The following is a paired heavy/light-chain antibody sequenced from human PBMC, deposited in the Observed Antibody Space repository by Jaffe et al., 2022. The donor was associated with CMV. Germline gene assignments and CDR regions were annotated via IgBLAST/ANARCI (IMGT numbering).Light chain of an antibody. CDR1: QSVSSY. Sequence: EIVLTQSPATLSLSPGERATLSCRASQSVSSYLAWYQQKPGQAPRLLIYDASNRATGIPARFSGSGSGTDFTLTISSLEPEDFAVYYCQQRSNWPPFTFGGGTKVEIK. CDR2: DAS. V-gene: IGKV3-11*01. J-gene: IGKJ4*01. CDR3: QQRSNWPPFT.
Heavy chain of an antibody. D-gene: IGHD1-20*01. J-gene: IGHJ4*02. CDR3: ASDPITGTTIGQGY. Sequence: QVQLVESGGGLVKPGGSLRLSCAASGFTFSDYYMSWIRQAPGKGLEWVSYISSSGSTIYYADSVKGRFTISRDNAKNSLYLQMNSLRAEDTAVYYCASDPITGTTIGQGYWGQGTLVTVSS. V-gene: IGHV3-11*01. CDR1: GFTFSDYY. CDR2: ISSSGSTI.